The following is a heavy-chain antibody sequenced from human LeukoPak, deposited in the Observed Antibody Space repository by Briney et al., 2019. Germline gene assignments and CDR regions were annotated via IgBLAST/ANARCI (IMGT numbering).Heavy chain of an antibody. D-gene: IGHD3-22*01. CDR2: INHSGTT. CDR3: ARRTGTYYYDSSGYSPWRYYFDY. CDR1: GFTFSSYE. Sequence: GSLRLSCAASGFTFSSYEMNWVRQPPGKGLEWIGDINHSGTTNYSPSLKSRVTISVDTSKNQFSLKLSSVTAADTAVFYCARRTGTYYYDSSGYSPWRYYFDYWGQGTLVTVSS. V-gene: IGHV4-34*01. J-gene: IGHJ4*02.